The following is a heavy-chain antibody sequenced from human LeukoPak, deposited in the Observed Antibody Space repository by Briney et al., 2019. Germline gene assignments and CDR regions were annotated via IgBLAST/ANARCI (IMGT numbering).Heavy chain of an antibody. J-gene: IGHJ5*01. CDR2: IIPIFRTT. V-gene: IGHV1-69*05. CDR3: AKDDGSATMGFDS. CDR1: GGTFTNYA. Sequence: GASVKVSCKASGGTFTNYAFSWVRQAPGQGLEWLGGIIPIFRTTNYAGQFQGRVTITTDESTSTAYLDLSSLRSEDTAVYYCAKDDGSATMGFDSWGQGTLVSVSS.